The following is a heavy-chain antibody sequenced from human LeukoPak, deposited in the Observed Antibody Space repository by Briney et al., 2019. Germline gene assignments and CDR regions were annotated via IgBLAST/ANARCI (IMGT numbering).Heavy chain of an antibody. J-gene: IGHJ6*04. D-gene: IGHD3-9*01. CDR1: GFTFSSYG. CDR3: ARGDYDILTGYYTPPPFYYYYYGMDV. CDR2: IWYDGSNK. V-gene: IGHV3-33*01. Sequence: GRSLRLSCAASGFTFSSYGMHWVRQAPGKGLEWVAVIWYDGSNKYYADSVKGRFTISRGNSKNTLYLQMNSLRAEDTAVYYCARGDYDILTGYYTPPPFYYYYYGMDVWGKGTTVTVSS.